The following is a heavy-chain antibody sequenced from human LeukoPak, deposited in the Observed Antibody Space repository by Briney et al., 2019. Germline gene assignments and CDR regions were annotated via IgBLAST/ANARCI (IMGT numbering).Heavy chain of an antibody. CDR2: ISGSGGST. CDR1: GFTFSSYA. CDR3: ANNRGDSSGYYFE. V-gene: IGHV3-23*01. J-gene: IGHJ4*02. Sequence: GGSLRLSCAASGFTFSSYAMSWVRQAPGKGLEGVSAISGSGGSTYYADSVKGRFTISRDNSKNTLYLQMNSLRAEDTAVYYCANNRGDSSGYYFEWGQGTLVTVSS. D-gene: IGHD3-22*01.